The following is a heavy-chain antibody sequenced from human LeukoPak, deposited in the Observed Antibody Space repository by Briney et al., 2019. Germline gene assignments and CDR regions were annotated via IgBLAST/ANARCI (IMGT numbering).Heavy chain of an antibody. D-gene: IGHD6-6*01. V-gene: IGHV3-33*01. CDR2: IWYDGSNK. CDR1: GFTFRSHG. CDR3: VRDIAARRIDY. Sequence: GGSLRLSCAASGFTFRSHGMHWVRQTPGKGLEWVAVIWYDGSNKYYAVSVKGRFTISRDNSKNTLYLQMNGLRAEDTAVYYCVRDIAARRIDYWGQGTLVTVSS. J-gene: IGHJ4*02.